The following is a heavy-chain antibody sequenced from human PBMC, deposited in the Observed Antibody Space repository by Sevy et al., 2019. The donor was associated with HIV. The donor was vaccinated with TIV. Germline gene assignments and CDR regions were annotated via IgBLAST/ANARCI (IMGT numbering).Heavy chain of an antibody. J-gene: IGHJ5*02. CDR2: IWYDGSNK. V-gene: IGHV3-33*03. D-gene: IGHD2-15*01. CDR1: EFTFSYYG. Sequence: GGSLRLSCVGSEFTFSYYGMHWVRQAPGKGLEWVAAIWYDGSNKYYADSVKGRFTISKDNSKNTLYRQMNSLTAEDTAVYYCAKDTRDCSGGTCYSAPLYNWFDPWGQGTLVTVSS. CDR3: AKDTRDCSGGTCYSAPLYNWFDP.